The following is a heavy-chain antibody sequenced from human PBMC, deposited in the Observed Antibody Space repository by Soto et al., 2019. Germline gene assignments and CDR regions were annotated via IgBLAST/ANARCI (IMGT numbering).Heavy chain of an antibody. CDR1: GFTFSSYW. CDR2: IEQDGSEK. V-gene: IGHV3-7*01. J-gene: IGHJ4*02. Sequence: PGGSLRLSCAASGFTFSSYWMSWVRQAPGKGLEWVANIEQDGSEKHYVDSVKGRFTISRDNVKNSLYLHMNSLRAEDTAVYYCARDECSGGNCYAELEDWGQGSLVTVSS. D-gene: IGHD2-21*01. CDR3: ARDECSGGNCYAELED.